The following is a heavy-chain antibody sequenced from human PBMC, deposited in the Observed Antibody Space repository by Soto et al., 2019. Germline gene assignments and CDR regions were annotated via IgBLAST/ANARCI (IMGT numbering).Heavy chain of an antibody. J-gene: IGHJ4*02. V-gene: IGHV3-30-3*01. D-gene: IGHD1-26*01. CDR3: ARASWQLLAPPDY. CDR1: GFTFSSYA. CDR2: ISYDGSNK. Sequence: QVQLVESGGGVVQPGRSLRLSCAASGFTFSSYAMHWVRQAPGKGLEWVAVISYDGSNKYYADSVKGRFTISRDNSKNTLYLQMNSLRAEDTAVYYCARASWQLLAPPDYRGQGTLVTVSS.